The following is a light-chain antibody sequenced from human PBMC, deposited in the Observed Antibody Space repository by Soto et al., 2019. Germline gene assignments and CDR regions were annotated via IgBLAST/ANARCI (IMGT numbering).Light chain of an antibody. CDR1: SSDVGGYNY. CDR3: SSYTSSSTSV. CDR2: DVS. Sequence: QSALTQPAPVSGSPGQSITISCTGTSSDVGGYNYVSWYQQHPGKAPKLMIYDVSNRPSGVSNRFSGSKSGNTASLTISGLQAEDEADYYCSSYTSSSTSVFGGGTKVTVL. J-gene: IGLJ3*02. V-gene: IGLV2-14*01.